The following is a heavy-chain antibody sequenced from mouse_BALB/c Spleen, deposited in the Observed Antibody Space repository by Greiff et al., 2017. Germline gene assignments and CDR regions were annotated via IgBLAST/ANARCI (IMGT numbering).Heavy chain of an antibody. Sequence: DVKLVESGGGLVQPGGSRKLSCAASGFTFSDYGMAWVRQAPGKGPEWVAFISNLAYSIYYADTVTGRFTISRENAKNTLYLEMSSLRSEDTAMYYCARDPAYYRYPYAMDYWGQGTSVTVSS. CDR1: GFTFSDYG. CDR3: ARDPAYYRYPYAMDY. D-gene: IGHD2-14*01. CDR2: ISNLAYSI. V-gene: IGHV5-15*02. J-gene: IGHJ4*01.